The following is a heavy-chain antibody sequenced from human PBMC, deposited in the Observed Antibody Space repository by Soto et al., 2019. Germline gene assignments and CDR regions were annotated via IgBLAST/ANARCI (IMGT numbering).Heavy chain of an antibody. CDR2: IYPGDSDT. CDR1: GYSFTSYW. Sequence: GESLKISCKGSGYSFTSYWIGWVRQMPGKGLEWMGIIYPGDSDTRYSPSFQGQVTISADKSISTAYLQWSSLKASDTAMYYCARLPSNCSSTSCYGNWFDPWGKGTLVTVSS. V-gene: IGHV5-51*01. CDR3: ARLPSNCSSTSCYGNWFDP. D-gene: IGHD2-2*01. J-gene: IGHJ5*02.